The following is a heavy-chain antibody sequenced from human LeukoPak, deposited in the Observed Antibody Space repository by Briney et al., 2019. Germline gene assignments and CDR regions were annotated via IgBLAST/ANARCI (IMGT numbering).Heavy chain of an antibody. V-gene: IGHV4-39*07. Sequence: SETLSLTCTVSGGSISSSSYYWGWIRQPPGKGLEWIGSIYYSGSTYYNPSLKSRVTISVDRSKNQFSLKLSSVTAADTAVYYCARVSDFWSDYWGQGTLVTVSS. CDR2: IYYSGST. CDR1: GGSISSSSYY. J-gene: IGHJ4*02. CDR3: ARVSDFWSDY. D-gene: IGHD3-3*01.